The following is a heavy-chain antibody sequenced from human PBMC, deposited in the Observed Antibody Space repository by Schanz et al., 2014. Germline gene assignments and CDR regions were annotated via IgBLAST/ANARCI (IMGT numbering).Heavy chain of an antibody. CDR3: TKGMDSYVSGSDH. V-gene: IGHV3-23*04. CDR1: GFSFSDYW. D-gene: IGHD3-10*01. Sequence: EVQLVESEGGLVQPGGSLRLSCEGSGFSFSDYWMGWVRQAPGKGLEWVSGISGSGGDTYYVDSVKGRFTISSDISKNMLYLQMNSLRAEDTALYYCTKGMDSYVSGSDHWGQGTLVTVSS. J-gene: IGHJ4*02. CDR2: ISGSGGDT.